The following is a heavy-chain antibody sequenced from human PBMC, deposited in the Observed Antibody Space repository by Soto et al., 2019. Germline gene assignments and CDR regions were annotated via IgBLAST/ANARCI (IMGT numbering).Heavy chain of an antibody. CDR3: ARWGGIAVAGWDWFDP. CDR2: IYTSGST. CDR1: GGAISIYY. D-gene: IGHD6-19*01. Sequence: SETLSLTCTVSGGAISIYYWSWIRQPAGKGLEWIGRIYTSGSTNYNPSLKSRVTMSVDTSKNQFSLKLSSVNAADTAVYYCARWGGIAVAGWDWFDPWGQGPMFTVSS. V-gene: IGHV4-4*07. J-gene: IGHJ5*02.